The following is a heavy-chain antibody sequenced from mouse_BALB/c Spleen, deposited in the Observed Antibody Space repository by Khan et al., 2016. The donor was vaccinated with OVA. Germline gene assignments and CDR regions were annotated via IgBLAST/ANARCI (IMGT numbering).Heavy chain of an antibody. D-gene: IGHD1-1*01. V-gene: IGHV3-2*02. J-gene: IGHJ4*01. CDR1: GYSITSDYA. Sequence: VQLKQSGPGLVKPSQSLSLTCTVTGYSITSDYAWDWIRQFPGNKLEWMGYISYSGYTCYNPSLKSRISISRDSSKNQFFLQLTSVTTEDTAKYSCARKNYYGYAMDYWGQGTSVTVSS. CDR3: ARKNYYGYAMDY. CDR2: ISYSGYT.